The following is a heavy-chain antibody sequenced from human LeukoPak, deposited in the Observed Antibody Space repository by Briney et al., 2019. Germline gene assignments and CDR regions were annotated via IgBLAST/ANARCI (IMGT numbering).Heavy chain of an antibody. CDR1: GYTFPSYG. Sequence: ASVKVSCKASGYTFPSYGISWVRQAPGQGLEWMGWISPDNGNTKYAQKFQGRVTMTTDTSTSTAYLDLRSLTSDDTAIYYCAKDPAWDDRGGDYWGQGTLVTVSS. D-gene: IGHD1-1*01. J-gene: IGHJ4*02. V-gene: IGHV1-18*01. CDR3: AKDPAWDDRGGDY. CDR2: ISPDNGNT.